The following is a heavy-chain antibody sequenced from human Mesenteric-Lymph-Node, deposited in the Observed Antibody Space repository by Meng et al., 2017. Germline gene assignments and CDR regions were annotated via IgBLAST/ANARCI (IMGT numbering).Heavy chain of an antibody. CDR1: GGPISSVAYY. D-gene: IGHD3-10*01. CDR2: IYYSGST. J-gene: IGHJ5*02. Sequence: QVQLQESGPGLVKPPQTPPPTFTVSGGPISSVAYYWSWIRQHPGKGLEWIGYIYYSGSTYYNPSLKSRVTISVDTSKNQFSLKLSSVTAADTAVYYCAGDCEMTVVRGVIITELGFDPWGQGTLVTVSS. CDR3: AGDCEMTVVRGVIITELGFDP. V-gene: IGHV4-31*03.